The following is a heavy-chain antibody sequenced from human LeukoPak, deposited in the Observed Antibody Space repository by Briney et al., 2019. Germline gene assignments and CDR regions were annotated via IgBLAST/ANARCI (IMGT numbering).Heavy chain of an antibody. D-gene: IGHD6-13*01. V-gene: IGHV3-23*01. Sequence: TGGSLRLSCAASGFTFSSYAMSWVRQAPGKGLEWVPAISGSGGSTYYADSVKGRFTISRDNSKNTLYLQMNSLRAEDTAVYYCAKDLVGSSSWYLVFDYWGQGTLVTVSS. CDR3: AKDLVGSSSWYLVFDY. J-gene: IGHJ4*02. CDR2: ISGSGGST. CDR1: GFTFSSYA.